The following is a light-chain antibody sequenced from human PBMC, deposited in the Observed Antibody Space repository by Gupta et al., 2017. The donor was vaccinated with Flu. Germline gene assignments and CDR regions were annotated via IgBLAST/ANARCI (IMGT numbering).Light chain of an antibody. V-gene: IGKV1-12*01. CDR3: RQGTSDPPFT. CDR1: QDNSTW. Sequence: DLYMTPSPSSVSASVGDRVTITCRACQDNSTWLAWYQQNPGRAPKLLIYAESSLQSGVPSRFSGSGSGADFTLTISSLQPEDFATYYCRQGTSDPPFTFGPGTKVDI. CDR2: AES. J-gene: IGKJ3*01.